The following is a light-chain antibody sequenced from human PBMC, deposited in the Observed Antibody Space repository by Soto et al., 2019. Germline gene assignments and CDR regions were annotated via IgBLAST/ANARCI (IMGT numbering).Light chain of an antibody. CDR2: SAS. Sequence: DIQVTQSPSSLSASVGDRVTITCRASQPIMNDLAWYQQKPGKPPNLLISSASTLQPGVPSRFSGSGFGTDFTLTISNLQPEDFATYYCQKYNSLPPTFGGGTQVAIK. J-gene: IGKJ4*01. V-gene: IGKV1-27*01. CDR1: QPIMND. CDR3: QKYNSLPPT.